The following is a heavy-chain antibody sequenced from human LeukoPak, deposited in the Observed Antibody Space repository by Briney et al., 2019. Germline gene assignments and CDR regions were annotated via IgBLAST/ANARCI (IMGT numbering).Heavy chain of an antibody. CDR1: GFTFSDST. J-gene: IGHJ4*02. CDR2: IRTKPNTYAT. CDR3: TRHTERNSD. Sequence: PGGSLRLSCAASGFTFSDSTIHWVRQASGKGLEWVGRIRTKPNTYATAYAASVKGRFTISRDDSKNTAYLQMNSVKTDDTAVYYCTRHTERNSDWGQGTLVTVSS. D-gene: IGHD2/OR15-2a*01. V-gene: IGHV3-73*01.